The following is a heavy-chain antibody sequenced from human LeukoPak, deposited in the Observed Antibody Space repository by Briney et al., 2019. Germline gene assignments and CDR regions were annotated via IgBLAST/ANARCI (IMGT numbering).Heavy chain of an antibody. D-gene: IGHD3-3*01. CDR3: ARDVPGFEYYFDY. Sequence: GGSLRLSCAASGFTFSSYSMNWVRQAPGKGLEWVSSISSSSSYIYYADSVKGRFTISRDNAKNSLYLQMNSLRAEDTAVYYCARDVPGFEYYFDYWGQGTLVTVSS. CDR2: ISSSSSYI. CDR1: GFTFSSYS. J-gene: IGHJ4*02. V-gene: IGHV3-21*01.